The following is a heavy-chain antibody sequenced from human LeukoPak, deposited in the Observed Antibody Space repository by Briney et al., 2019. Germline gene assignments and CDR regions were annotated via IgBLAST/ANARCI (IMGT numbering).Heavy chain of an antibody. CDR1: GFTFSSYA. J-gene: IGHJ6*02. Sequence: PGGSLRLSCAASGFTFSSYAMSWVRQAPGKGLEWVGRIKSKTDGGTTDYTAPVKDRFTISRDDSKNTLYLQMNSLKTEDTAVYYCTTVTFYEAAGTAYYYYYYGMDVWGQGTTVTVSS. D-gene: IGHD6-13*01. CDR3: TTVTFYEAAGTAYYYYYYGMDV. V-gene: IGHV3-15*01. CDR2: IKSKTDGGTT.